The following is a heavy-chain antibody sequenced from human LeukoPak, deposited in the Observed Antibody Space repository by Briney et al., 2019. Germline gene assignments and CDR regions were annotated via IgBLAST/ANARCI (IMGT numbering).Heavy chain of an antibody. CDR2: INHSGST. V-gene: IGHV4-34*01. D-gene: IGHD2-2*01. CDR1: GGSFSGYY. Sequence: SETLSLTCAVYGGSFSGYYWSWIRQPPGKGLEWIGEINHSGSTNYNPSLKSRVTISVDTSKNQFSLKLSSVTAADTAVYYCARVVVVVPAAGXWFDPWGQGTLVTVPS. J-gene: IGHJ5*02. CDR3: ARVVVVVPAAGXWFDP.